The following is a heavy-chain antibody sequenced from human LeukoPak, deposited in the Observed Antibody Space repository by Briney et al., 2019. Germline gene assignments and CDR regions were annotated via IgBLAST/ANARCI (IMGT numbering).Heavy chain of an antibody. CDR1: GFTFSYSW. D-gene: IGHD1-26*01. CDR2: INPDESTT. Sequence: GGALRLSCAASGFTFSYSWMHWVRQAPGKGLVWVSRINPDESTTSYADSVKGRLTISRDNAKNTLYLQMHSLRAEDTAVYYCARVGQGEWYFDLWGRGTLVTVSS. CDR3: ARVGQGEWYFDL. J-gene: IGHJ2*01. V-gene: IGHV3-74*01.